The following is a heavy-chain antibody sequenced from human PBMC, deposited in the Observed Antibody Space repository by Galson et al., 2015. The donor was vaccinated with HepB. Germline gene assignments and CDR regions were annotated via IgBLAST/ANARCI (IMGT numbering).Heavy chain of an antibody. Sequence: SLRLSCAASGFTFDDYTMHWVRQAPGKGLEWVSLISWDGGSTYYADSVKGRFTISRDNSKNSLYLQMNSLRTEDTALYYCAKDIGPKVCGGDCYSESGYFDYWGQGTLVTVSS. CDR3: AKDIGPKVCGGDCYSESGYFDY. D-gene: IGHD2-21*01. CDR1: GFTFDDYT. V-gene: IGHV3-43*01. CDR2: ISWDGGST. J-gene: IGHJ4*02.